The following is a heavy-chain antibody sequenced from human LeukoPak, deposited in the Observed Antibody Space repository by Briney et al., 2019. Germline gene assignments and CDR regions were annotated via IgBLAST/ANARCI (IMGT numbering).Heavy chain of an antibody. CDR2: ISGSGGRT. V-gene: IGHV3-23*01. J-gene: IGHJ4*02. D-gene: IGHD2-2*01. CDR1: GFPFSSYS. Sequence: GGPLRLSCAASGFPFSSYSMSWSRPAPGKRLEWVAAISGSGGRTYYPDSVNGRSTNSTDHSNNTLYLQMNCLRAEDTAVYYCAGAVVVVPAPIDYWGQGTLVTVSA. CDR3: AGAVVVVPAPIDY.